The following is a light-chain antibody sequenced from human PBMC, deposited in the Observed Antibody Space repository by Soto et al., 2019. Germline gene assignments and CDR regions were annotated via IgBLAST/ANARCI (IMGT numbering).Light chain of an antibody. CDR1: SSNIGAGYD. CDR3: QSYDGSLGGYGV. Sequence: QSVLTQPPSVSGAPGQRVTISCTGSSSNIGAGYDVHWYQQLPGTAPKLLIYGNNNRPSGVLDRFSGSKSDTSASLAITGLQAEDEADYYCQSYDGSLGGYGVFGGGTKLTVL. CDR2: GNN. J-gene: IGLJ3*02. V-gene: IGLV1-40*01.